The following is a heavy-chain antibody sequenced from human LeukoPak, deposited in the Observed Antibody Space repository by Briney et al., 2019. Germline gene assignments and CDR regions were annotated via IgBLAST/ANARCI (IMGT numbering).Heavy chain of an antibody. CDR1: GYSFTSCW. V-gene: IGHV5-51*01. CDR2: IYPGDSDT. D-gene: IGHD5-18*01. Sequence: GESLKISCKGSGYSFTSCWIGWVRQMPGKGLEWMGIIYPGDSDTRYSPSFQGQVTISADKSISTAYLQWSRLKASDTAMYYCAILGYSYGFAFDIWGQGTMVTVSS. J-gene: IGHJ3*02. CDR3: AILGYSYGFAFDI.